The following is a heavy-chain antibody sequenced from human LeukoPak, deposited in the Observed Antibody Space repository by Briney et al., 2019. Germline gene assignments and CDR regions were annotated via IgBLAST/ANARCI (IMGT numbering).Heavy chain of an antibody. CDR3: ARGKITFGAVIVGRRFDY. D-gene: IGHD3-16*02. V-gene: IGHV4-34*01. CDR2: INHSGST. CDR1: GGSFSGYY. J-gene: IGHJ4*02. Sequence: SETLSLTCAVSGGSFSGYYWSWIRQPPGKGLEWIGEINHSGSTNYNPSLKSRGAISVDTSKNKYSLKLSSVTAADTAVYYCARGKITFGAVIVGRRFDYWGQGTLVTVSS.